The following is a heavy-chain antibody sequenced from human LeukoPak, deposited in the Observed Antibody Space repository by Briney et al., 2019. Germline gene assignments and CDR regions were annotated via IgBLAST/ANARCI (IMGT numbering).Heavy chain of an antibody. Sequence: GGSLRLSCAASGFTFSSYAMSWVRQAPGKGLEWVSAISGSGGSTYYADSVKGRFTISRDNAKNSLYLQMNSLRAEDTAVYYCARDLARCSSTSCYGYYYYGMDVWGKGTTVTVSS. CDR2: ISGSGGST. CDR1: GFTFSSYA. V-gene: IGHV3-23*01. J-gene: IGHJ6*04. CDR3: ARDLARCSSTSCYGYYYYGMDV. D-gene: IGHD2-2*01.